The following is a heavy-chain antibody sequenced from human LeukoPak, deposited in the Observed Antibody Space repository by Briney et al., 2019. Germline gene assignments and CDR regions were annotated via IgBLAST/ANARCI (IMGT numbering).Heavy chain of an antibody. CDR1: GGSISSSSYY. V-gene: IGHV4-39*07. D-gene: IGHD3-16*02. Sequence: SETLSLTCTVSGGSISSSSYYWGWIRQPPGKGLEWIGSIYYSGSTYYNPSLKSRVTISVDTSKNQFSLKLSSVTAADTAVYYCARAPGYDYVWGSYRYTHDYFDYWGQGTLVTVSS. CDR2: IYYSGST. CDR3: ARAPGYDYVWGSYRYTHDYFDY. J-gene: IGHJ4*02.